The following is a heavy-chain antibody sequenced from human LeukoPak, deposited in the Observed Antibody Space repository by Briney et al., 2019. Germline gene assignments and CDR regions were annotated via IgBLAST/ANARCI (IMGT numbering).Heavy chain of an antibody. D-gene: IGHD1-26*01. CDR1: GFTFSSYG. CDR2: ISYDGSNK. Sequence: GRSLRLSCAASGFTFSSYGMHWVRQAPGKGLEWVAVISYDGSNKYYADSVKGRFTISRDNSKNTLYLQMNSLRAEDTAVYYCAKERAYSGSYYEPFEYWGQGTLVTVSS. J-gene: IGHJ4*02. V-gene: IGHV3-30*18. CDR3: AKERAYSGSYYEPFEY.